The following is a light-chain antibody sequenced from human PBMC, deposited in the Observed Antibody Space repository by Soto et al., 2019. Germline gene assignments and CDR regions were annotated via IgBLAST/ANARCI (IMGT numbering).Light chain of an antibody. CDR3: CSYAGSYSWV. CDR2: DVN. V-gene: IGLV2-11*01. CDR1: SSDVGSYKS. J-gene: IGLJ3*02. Sequence: QSALTQPRSVSASPGQSVTISCTGTSSDVGSYKSVSWYQQYPGKAPKLMIYDVNKRPSGVPDRFSGSKSGNTASLTIYGLQAEDESDYYCCSYAGSYSWVFGGGTKVTVL.